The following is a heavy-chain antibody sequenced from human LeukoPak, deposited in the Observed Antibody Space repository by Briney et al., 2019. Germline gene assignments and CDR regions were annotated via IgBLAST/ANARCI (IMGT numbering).Heavy chain of an antibody. D-gene: IGHD2-2*01. V-gene: IGHV3-48*03. CDR3: ARASQGLSSYFDL. J-gene: IGHJ2*01. CDR2: ISSSGRTK. Sequence: GGSLRLSCAASGFTFSSYEMNWVRQAPGKGLEWVSYISSSGRTKYYADSVKGRFTTSKDNAKNSLYLQMNSLRAEDTAVYYCARASQGLSSYFDLWGRGTLVTVSS. CDR1: GFTFSSYE.